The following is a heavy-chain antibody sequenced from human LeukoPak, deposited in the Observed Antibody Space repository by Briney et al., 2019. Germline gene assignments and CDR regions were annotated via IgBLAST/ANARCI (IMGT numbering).Heavy chain of an antibody. J-gene: IGHJ4*02. D-gene: IGHD3-22*01. V-gene: IGHV3-43*01. CDR3: AKESQYYYDTGASYYFDH. CDR2: ISWDGGRT. CDR1: GFTFDGHT. Sequence: PGGSLRLSCAASGFTFDGHTMHWVRHVPGKGLQWVSLISWDGGRTVYADFVKGRFTISRDNSRNSLYSQMNSLTTEDTALYYCAKESQYYYDTGASYYFDHWGQGALVTVSS.